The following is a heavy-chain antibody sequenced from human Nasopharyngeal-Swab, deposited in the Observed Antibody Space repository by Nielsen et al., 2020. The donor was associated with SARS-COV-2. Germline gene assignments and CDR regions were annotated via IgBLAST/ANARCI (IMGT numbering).Heavy chain of an antibody. CDR1: GFTFSRAW. V-gene: IGHV3-21*01. J-gene: IGHJ1*01. D-gene: IGHD2-2*01. Sequence: GESLKISCAASGFTFSRAWMNWVRQAPGKGLEWVSSISSSSSYIYYADSVKGRFTISRDNAKSSLYLQLNSLRDEDTAVYYCARDLGGGYCTTTNCPGSWGQGTLVTVSS. CDR2: ISSSSSYI. CDR3: ARDLGGGYCTTTNCPGS.